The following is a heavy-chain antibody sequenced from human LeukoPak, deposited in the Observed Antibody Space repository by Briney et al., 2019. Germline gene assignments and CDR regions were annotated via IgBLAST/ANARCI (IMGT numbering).Heavy chain of an antibody. CDR1: GFTFSSYS. CDR2: ISSSSSYI. V-gene: IGHV3-21*01. CDR3: ARSNEIIAAAGTGNDY. D-gene: IGHD6-13*01. Sequence: GGSLRLSCAASGFTFSSYSMNWVRQAPGKGLEWVSSISSSSSYIYYADSVKGRFTISRDNAKNLLYLQMNSLRAEDTAVYYCARSNEIIAAAGTGNDYWGQGTLVTVSS. J-gene: IGHJ4*02.